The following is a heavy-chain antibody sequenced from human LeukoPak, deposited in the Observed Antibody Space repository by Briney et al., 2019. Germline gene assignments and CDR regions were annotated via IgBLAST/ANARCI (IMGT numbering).Heavy chain of an antibody. CDR3: ARDDRRHYDFWSGYYIGMGYMDV. CDR1: GFSFSNYA. CDR2: IKQDGSEK. V-gene: IGHV3-7*01. Sequence: GGSLRLSCAASGFSFSNYAMSWVRQAPGKGLEWVANIKQDGSEKYYVDSVKGRFTISRDNAKNSLYLQMNSLRAEDTAVYYCARDDRRHYDFWSGYYIGMGYMDVWGKGTTVTVSS. D-gene: IGHD3-3*01. J-gene: IGHJ6*03.